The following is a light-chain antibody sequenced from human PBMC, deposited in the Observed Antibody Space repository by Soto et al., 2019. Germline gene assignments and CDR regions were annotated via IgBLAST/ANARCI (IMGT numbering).Light chain of an antibody. CDR3: QQSFSTPTPPT. CDR1: QSITTH. V-gene: IGKV1-39*01. J-gene: IGKJ2*01. CDR2: AAS. Sequence: DIQMTQSPSSLSASVGDRVTMTCRASQSITTHVNWYQQKPGKAPKLLIYAASILQSGVPSRFSGSGSGTEFTLSISSLQPEDFATYYCQQSFSTPTPPTFGQGTKVDIK.